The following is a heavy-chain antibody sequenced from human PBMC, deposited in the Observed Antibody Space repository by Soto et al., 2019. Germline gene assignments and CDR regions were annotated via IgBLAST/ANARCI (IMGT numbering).Heavy chain of an antibody. V-gene: IGHV4-31*03. Sequence: SETLSLTCSVSGGSITTGGYYWSWIRQHPGKGLEWIGYIYYSGNTYYNPSLKSRVTISLDTSKNQFSLKLSSVTAADTAVYYCARGRYSSHYYIDNWGQGTLVTVSS. D-gene: IGHD6-19*01. CDR3: ARGRYSSHYYIDN. J-gene: IGHJ4*02. CDR1: GGSITTGGYY. CDR2: IYYSGNT.